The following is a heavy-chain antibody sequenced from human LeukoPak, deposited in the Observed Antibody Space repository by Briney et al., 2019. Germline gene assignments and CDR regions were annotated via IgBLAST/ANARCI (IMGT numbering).Heavy chain of an antibody. D-gene: IGHD2-2*01. CDR1: GFTFSSYT. Sequence: GGSLRLSCAASGFTFSSYTMNWVRQAPGKGLEWVSSISSSSSYMYYADSVKGRFTISRDTAKNSLYLQMNSLRAEDTAVYYCAVTIPAGNWFDPWGQGTLVTVSS. V-gene: IGHV3-21*01. J-gene: IGHJ5*02. CDR3: AVTIPAGNWFDP. CDR2: ISSSSSYM.